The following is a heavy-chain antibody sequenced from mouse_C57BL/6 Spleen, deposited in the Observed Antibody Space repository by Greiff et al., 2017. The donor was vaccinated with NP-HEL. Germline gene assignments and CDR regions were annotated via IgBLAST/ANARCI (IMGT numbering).Heavy chain of an antibody. CDR3: ARSKLDYCGSSYGY. CDR1: GYTFTSYG. V-gene: IGHV1-81*01. D-gene: IGHD1-1*01. J-gene: IGHJ2*01. Sequence: VKLVESGAELARPGASVKLSCKASGYTFTSYGISWVKQRTGQGLEWIGEIYPRSGNTYYNEKFKGKATLTADKSSSTAYMELRSLTSEDSAVYFCARSKLDYCGSSYGYWGQGTTLTVSS. CDR2: IYPRSGNT.